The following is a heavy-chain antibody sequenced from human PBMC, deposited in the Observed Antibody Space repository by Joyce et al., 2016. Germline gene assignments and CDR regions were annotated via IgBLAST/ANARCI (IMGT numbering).Heavy chain of an antibody. Sequence: QVQLVQSGAEVKKPGSSVKVSCKASGGTFSTFCISWVRQAPGQGLEGMGRIMPSLDIANYAQKFQGRVKITADKSTGTVYMELNRLTSDDTAVYFCARLDPRTTETTSAIGGYYGMDVWGQGTTVSVSS. J-gene: IGHJ6*02. CDR3: ARLDPRTTETTSAIGGYYGMDV. D-gene: IGHD3-16*01. CDR2: IMPSLDIA. CDR1: GGTFSTFC. V-gene: IGHV1-69*04.